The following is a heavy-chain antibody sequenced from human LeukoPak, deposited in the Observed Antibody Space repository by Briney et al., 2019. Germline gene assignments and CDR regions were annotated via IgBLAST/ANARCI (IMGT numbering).Heavy chain of an antibody. CDR2: INPNSGGT. Sequence: GASVKVSCKASGYTFTGYYMHWVRQAPGQGLEWMGCINPNSGGTNYAQKFQGRVTMTRDTSISTAYMELSRLRSDDTAVYYCARGPNPSSSWSLLWFDPWGQGTLVTVSS. J-gene: IGHJ5*02. CDR1: GYTFTGYY. V-gene: IGHV1-2*02. D-gene: IGHD6-13*01. CDR3: ARGPNPSSSWSLLWFDP.